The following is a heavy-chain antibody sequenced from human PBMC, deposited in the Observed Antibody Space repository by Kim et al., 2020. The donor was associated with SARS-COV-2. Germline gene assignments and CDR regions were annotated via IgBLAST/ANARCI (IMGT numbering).Heavy chain of an antibody. D-gene: IGHD5-18*01. CDR2: ISWDGGST. CDR1: GFTFDDYT. CDR3: AKDMDVDTAMGSFDY. J-gene: IGHJ4*02. V-gene: IGHV3-43*01. Sequence: GGSLRLSCAASGFTFDDYTMHWVRQAPGKGLEWVSLISWDGGSTYYADSVKGRFTISRDNSKNSLYLQMNSLRTEDTALYYCAKDMDVDTAMGSFDYWGQGTLVTVSS.